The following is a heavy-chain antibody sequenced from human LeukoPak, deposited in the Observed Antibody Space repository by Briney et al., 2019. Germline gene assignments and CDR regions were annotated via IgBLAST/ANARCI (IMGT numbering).Heavy chain of an antibody. CDR1: GFTFSSYA. J-gene: IGHJ4*02. CDR3: AKSNIVVVPAAKDY. V-gene: IGHV3-23*01. Sequence: GGSLRLSCAASGFTFSSYAMSWVRQAPGKGLEGVSAISGSGGSTYYADSVKGRFTTSRDNSKNTLYLQMNSLRAEDTAVYYCAKSNIVVVPAAKDYWGQGTLVTVSS. D-gene: IGHD2-2*01. CDR2: ISGSGGST.